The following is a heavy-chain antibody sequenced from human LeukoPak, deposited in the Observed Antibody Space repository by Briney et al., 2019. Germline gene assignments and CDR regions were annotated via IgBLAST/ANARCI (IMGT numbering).Heavy chain of an antibody. CDR3: ARGSATYDYGDSRAFDI. D-gene: IGHD4-17*01. Sequence: GGSLRLSCAGSGFTFSSYAMSWVRQAPGKGLEWVSAISGSGADTYYADSVKGRFTISRDNSKNTLYLQMNSLRAEDTAVYYCARGSATYDYGDSRAFDIWGQGTMVTVSS. CDR1: GFTFSSYA. J-gene: IGHJ3*02. V-gene: IGHV3-23*01. CDR2: ISGSGADT.